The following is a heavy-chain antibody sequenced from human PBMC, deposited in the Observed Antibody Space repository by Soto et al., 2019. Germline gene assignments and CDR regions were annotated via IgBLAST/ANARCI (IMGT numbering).Heavy chain of an antibody. Sequence: EVQLLESGGGLVQPGGSLRLSCAASGFTFSSYAMRWVRQAPGKGLEWVSAISGSGGSTYYADSVKGRFTISRDNSKNTLYLQMNSLRAEDTAVYYSARRGSGSYYDYWGQGTLVIVSS. CDR1: GFTFSSYA. CDR2: ISGSGGST. CDR3: ARRGSGSYYDY. V-gene: IGHV3-23*01. D-gene: IGHD1-26*01. J-gene: IGHJ4*02.